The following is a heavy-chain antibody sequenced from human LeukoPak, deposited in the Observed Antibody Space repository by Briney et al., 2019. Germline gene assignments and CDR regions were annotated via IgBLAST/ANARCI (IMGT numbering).Heavy chain of an antibody. J-gene: IGHJ4*02. CDR2: ISSSSSYI. V-gene: IGHV3-21*01. CDR3: ASAGIAAAGTRY. CDR1: GFTFSSYG. Sequence: GGSLRLSCAASGFTFSSYGMHWVRQAPGKGLEWVSSISSSSSYIYYADSVKGRFTISRDNAKNSLYLQMNSLRAEDTAVYYCASAGIAAAGTRYWGQGTLVTVSS. D-gene: IGHD6-13*01.